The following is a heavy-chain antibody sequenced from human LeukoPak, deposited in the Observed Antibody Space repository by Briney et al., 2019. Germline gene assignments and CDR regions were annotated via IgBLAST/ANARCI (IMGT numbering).Heavy chain of an antibody. J-gene: IGHJ4*02. CDR2: ISSSSSYI. CDR3: ARGGTPTENYDILTGHSPGPFDY. Sequence: PGGSLRLSCAASGFTFSSYSMNWVRQAPGKGLEWVSSISSSSSYIYYADSVKGRFTISRDNAKNSLYLQMNSLRAADTAVYYCARGGTPTENYDILTGHSPGPFDYWGQGTLVTVSS. V-gene: IGHV3-21*01. CDR1: GFTFSSYS. D-gene: IGHD3-9*01.